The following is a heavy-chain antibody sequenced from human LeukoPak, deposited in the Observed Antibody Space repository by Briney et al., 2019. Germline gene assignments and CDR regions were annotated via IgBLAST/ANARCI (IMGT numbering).Heavy chain of an antibody. CDR3: ARRDSSGYEIDY. V-gene: IGHV3-20*04. Sequence: GSLRLSCAASGFTFDDYGMSWVRQAPGKGLEWVSGINWNGGSTGYADSVKGRFTISRDNAKNSLYLQMNSLRDEDTAVYYCARRDSSGYEIDYWGQGTLVTVSS. CDR1: GFTFDDYG. CDR2: INWNGGST. D-gene: IGHD3-22*01. J-gene: IGHJ4*02.